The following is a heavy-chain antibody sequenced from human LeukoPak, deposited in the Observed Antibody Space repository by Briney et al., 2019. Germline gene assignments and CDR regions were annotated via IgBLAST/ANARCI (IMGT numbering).Heavy chain of an antibody. V-gene: IGHV1-46*01. J-gene: IGHJ4*02. CDR2: INPSDGTT. CDR1: GYTFTSYN. Sequence: ASVKVSCKASGYTFTSYNMHWVRQAPGQGLEWMGIINPSDGTTNYAQTFQGRVTMTRDTSTSTVYMELSSLRSEDTAVYYCARSRYQLVDSCGQGTLVTVAS. D-gene: IGHD6-13*01. CDR3: ARSRYQLVDS.